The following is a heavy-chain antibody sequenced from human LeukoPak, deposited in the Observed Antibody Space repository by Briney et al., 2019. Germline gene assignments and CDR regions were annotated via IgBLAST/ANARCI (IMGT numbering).Heavy chain of an antibody. D-gene: IGHD3-3*01. CDR3: ARDRGGTDDFWSGYYTGYFDY. J-gene: IGHJ4*02. CDR2: ISSSSSYI. Sequence: PGGSLRLSCAASGFTFSSYSMKWVRQAPGKGLEWVSSISSSSSYIYYADSVKGRFTISRDNAKNSLYLQMNSLRAEDTAVFYCARDRGGTDDFWSGYYTGYFDYWGQGTLVTVSS. CDR1: GFTFSSYS. V-gene: IGHV3-21*01.